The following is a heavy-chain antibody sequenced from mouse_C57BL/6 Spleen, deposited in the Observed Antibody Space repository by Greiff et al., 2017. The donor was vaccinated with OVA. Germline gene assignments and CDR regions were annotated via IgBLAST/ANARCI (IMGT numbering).Heavy chain of an antibody. CDR3: ARYGSRYLYYFDY. CDR1: GYTFTSYW. CDR2: IDPSDSYT. J-gene: IGHJ2*01. D-gene: IGHD1-1*01. V-gene: IGHV1-50*01. Sequence: QVQLQQPGAELVKPGASVKLSCKASGYTFTSYWMQWVKQRPGQGLEWIGEIDPSDSYTNYNQKFKGKATLTVDTSSSTAYMQLSSLTSEDSAVYYCARYGSRYLYYFDYWGQGTTLTVSS.